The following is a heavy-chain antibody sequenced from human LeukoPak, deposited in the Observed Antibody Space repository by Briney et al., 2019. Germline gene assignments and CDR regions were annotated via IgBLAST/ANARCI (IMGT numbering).Heavy chain of an antibody. V-gene: IGHV1-18*01. CDR2: ISAFNGNT. J-gene: IGHJ5*02. Sequence: GASVKVSCKASGYTFTSYGFIWVRQAPGQGLEWMGWISAFNGNTNYAQKLQGRVTMTTDTSTSTAYMELRSLRSDDTAVYYCARVDDSSSYYHGTFDPWGQGTLVTVSS. D-gene: IGHD3-22*01. CDR1: GYTFTSYG. CDR3: ARVDDSSSYYHGTFDP.